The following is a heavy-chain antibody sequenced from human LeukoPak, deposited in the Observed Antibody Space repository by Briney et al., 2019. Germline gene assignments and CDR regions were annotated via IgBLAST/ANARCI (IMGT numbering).Heavy chain of an antibody. CDR2: IIPILGIA. V-gene: IGHV1-69*04. Sequence: SVKVSCKASGGTFSSYTISWVRQAPGQGLEWMGRIIPILGIANYAQKFQGRVTITADESTSTAYMELSSLRSEDTAVYYCARERGDSSGYYSPTPLRYWGQGTLVTVSS. CDR3: ARERGDSSGYYSPTPLRY. J-gene: IGHJ4*02. CDR1: GGTFSSYT. D-gene: IGHD3-22*01.